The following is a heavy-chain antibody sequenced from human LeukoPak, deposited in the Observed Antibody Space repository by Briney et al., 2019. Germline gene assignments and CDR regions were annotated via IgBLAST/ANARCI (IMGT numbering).Heavy chain of an antibody. D-gene: IGHD3-22*01. CDR1: GYTFTGYY. J-gene: IGHJ3*02. Sequence: EASVKVSCKASGYTFTGYYMHWVRQAPGQGLEWMGWISAYNGNTNYAQKLQGRVTMTTDTSTSTAYMELRSLRSDDTAVYYCASGSYYYDSSGYYGRHDAFDIWGQGTMVTVSS. CDR3: ASGSYYYDSSGYYGRHDAFDI. CDR2: ISAYNGNT. V-gene: IGHV1-18*04.